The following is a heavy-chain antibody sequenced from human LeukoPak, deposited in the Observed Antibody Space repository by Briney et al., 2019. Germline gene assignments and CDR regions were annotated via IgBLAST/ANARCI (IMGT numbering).Heavy chain of an antibody. CDR2: IYYSGST. J-gene: IGHJ6*03. V-gene: IGHV4-59*11. CDR3: AREGTDQYYYYYMDV. CDR1: GGSILSHY. D-gene: IGHD3-10*01. Sequence: PSETLSLTCTVPGGSILSHYWSWIRQPPGKGLEWIGYIYYSGSTNYNPSLKSRVTISLDTSKNQFSLKLSSVTAADTAVYYCAREGTDQYYYYYMDVWGKGTTVTVSS.